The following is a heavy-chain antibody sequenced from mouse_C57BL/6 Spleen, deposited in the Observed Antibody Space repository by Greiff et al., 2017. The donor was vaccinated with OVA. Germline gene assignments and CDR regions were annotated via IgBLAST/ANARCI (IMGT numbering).Heavy chain of an antibody. CDR1: GYSFTDYN. V-gene: IGHV1-39*01. Sequence: EVQLQQSGPELVKPGASVKISCKASGYSFTDYNMTWVKQSIGRSLEWIGLIKPNYGTTSYNQKVKGKATLTVDQSSSTAYMQLNSLTSEDSAVYYCAGLSAYWGQGTLVTVSA. J-gene: IGHJ3*01. D-gene: IGHD6-5*01. CDR3: AGLSAY. CDR2: IKPNYGTT.